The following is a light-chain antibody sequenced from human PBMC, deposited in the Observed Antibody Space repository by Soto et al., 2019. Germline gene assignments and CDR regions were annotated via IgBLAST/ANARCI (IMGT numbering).Light chain of an antibody. CDR1: SSNIGAGYD. V-gene: IGLV1-40*01. CDR2: GNS. Sequence: QSVLTQPPSVSGAPGQRVTITCTGSSSNIGAGYDVHWYQQLPGTAPNLLIYGNSNRPSGVPDRFSGSKSGTSASLAITGLQGEDEADYSCQSYDSSLSVYVFGTGTKLTVL. CDR3: QSYDSSLSVYV. J-gene: IGLJ1*01.